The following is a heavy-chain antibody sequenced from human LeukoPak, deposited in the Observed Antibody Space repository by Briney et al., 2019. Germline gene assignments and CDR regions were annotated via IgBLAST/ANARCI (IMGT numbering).Heavy chain of an antibody. V-gene: IGHV1-18*01. CDR3: ARDAEYYYDSSGYDYYYYGMDV. CDR1: GYTFTSYG. D-gene: IGHD3-22*01. CDR2: ISAYNGNT. Sequence: ASVKVSCKASGYTFTSYGISWVRQAPGQGLEWMGWISAYNGNTNYAQKLQGRVTMTTDTSTSTAYMELRSLRSDDTAVYYCARDAEYYYDSSGYDYYYYGMDVWGQGTTVTVPS. J-gene: IGHJ6*02.